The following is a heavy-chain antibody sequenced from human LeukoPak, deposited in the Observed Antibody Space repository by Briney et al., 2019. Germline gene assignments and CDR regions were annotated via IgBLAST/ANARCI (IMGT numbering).Heavy chain of an antibody. V-gene: IGHV4-30-2*01. CDR3: ARGGDPDTAMVYYFDY. D-gene: IGHD5-18*01. Sequence: PSETLSLTCAVSGVSISSGGYSWSWIRQPPGKGLEWIGYIYHSGSTYYNPSLKSRVTISVDRSKNQFSLKLSSVTAADTAVYYCARGGDPDTAMVYYFDYWGQGTLVTVSS. CDR2: IYHSGST. J-gene: IGHJ4*02. CDR1: GVSISSGGYS.